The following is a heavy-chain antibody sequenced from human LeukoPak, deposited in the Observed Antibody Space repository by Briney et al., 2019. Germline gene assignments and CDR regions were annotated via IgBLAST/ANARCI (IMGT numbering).Heavy chain of an antibody. Sequence: GGSLRLSCAASGFTVSSNYMSWVRQAPGKGLEWVSVIYSGGSTYYADSVKGRFTISRYNSKNTLYLQMNSLRAEDTAVYYCARERALAADGYYYYYGKDVWGQGTTVTVSS. V-gene: IGHV3-66*01. CDR3: ARERALAADGYYYYYGKDV. CDR1: GFTVSSNY. D-gene: IGHD6-13*01. CDR2: IYSGGST. J-gene: IGHJ6*02.